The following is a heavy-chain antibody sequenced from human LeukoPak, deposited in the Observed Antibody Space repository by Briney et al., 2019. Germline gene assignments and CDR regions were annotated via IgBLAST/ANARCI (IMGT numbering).Heavy chain of an antibody. CDR3: AREVEYYDSSGYSNYFDY. CDR2: ISYSGST. Sequence: SETLSLTCTVSGGSISSGGYFWSWIRQYPGKGLEWIGYISYSGSTYYNPILKSRVTISVDTSKNQFSLKLRSVTAADTAVYYCAREVEYYDSSGYSNYFDYWGQGTLVTVSS. D-gene: IGHD3-22*01. CDR1: GGSISSGGYF. V-gene: IGHV4-31*03. J-gene: IGHJ4*02.